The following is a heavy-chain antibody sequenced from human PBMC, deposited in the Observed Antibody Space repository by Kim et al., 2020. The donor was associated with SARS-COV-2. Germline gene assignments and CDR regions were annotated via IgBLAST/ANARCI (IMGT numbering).Heavy chain of an antibody. D-gene: IGHD3-10*01. CDR3: ANTGGHDNFYGMDV. Sequence: SETLSLTCTVSGGYINSNTYFWVWIRQPPGKGLEWIGSVFYSGSTYYNPSLKSQVTVSVDTSKSQLFLKLTSVTAADTAIYYCANTGGHDNFYGMDVWGQGTSVTVS. J-gene: IGHJ6*02. CDR1: GGYINSNTYF. V-gene: IGHV4-39*01. CDR2: VFYSGST.